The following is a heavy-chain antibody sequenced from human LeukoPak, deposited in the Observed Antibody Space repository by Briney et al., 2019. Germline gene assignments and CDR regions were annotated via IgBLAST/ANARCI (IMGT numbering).Heavy chain of an antibody. CDR3: ARAGAWQIDP. CDR2: IFYTGST. D-gene: IGHD3-10*01. V-gene: IGHV4-59*01. Sequence: SETLSLTCTVSGGSISSYYWSWIRQPPGKGLEWIGHIFYTGSTTYNPSLKSRVTISVDKSKNQFSLKLSSVTTADTAVYYCARAGAWQIDPWGQGTLVTVSS. CDR1: GGSISSYY. J-gene: IGHJ5*02.